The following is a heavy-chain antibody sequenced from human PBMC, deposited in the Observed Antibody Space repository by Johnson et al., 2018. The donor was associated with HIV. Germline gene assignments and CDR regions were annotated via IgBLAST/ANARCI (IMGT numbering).Heavy chain of an antibody. J-gene: IGHJ3*02. D-gene: IGHD3-22*01. Sequence: QVQLVESGGGLVQPGGSLRLSCVASGFTFSSYGMHWVRQAPGKGLEWVAVIWYDGSNKYYADSVKGRFTISRDNSKNTLYLQMNSLRVEDTAMYYCARVTLIVVVIHAFDIWGQGTKVTVSS. CDR2: IWYDGSNK. CDR3: ARVTLIVVVIHAFDI. V-gene: IGHV3-33*08. CDR1: GFTFSSYG.